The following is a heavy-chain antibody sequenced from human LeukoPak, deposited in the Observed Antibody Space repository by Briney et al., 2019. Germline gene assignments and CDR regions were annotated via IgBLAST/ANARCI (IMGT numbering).Heavy chain of an antibody. Sequence: SQTLSLTCAISGESVSSINGAWNWIRQSPSRGLEWLGRTYYRSKWYSDYALSVKGRITINPDTSRNQYSLQLDSVTPEDSAVCYCARDVGTTGWHTFDYWGQGTLVTVSS. V-gene: IGHV6-1*01. J-gene: IGHJ4*02. CDR3: ARDVGTTGWHTFDY. CDR2: TYYRSKWYS. D-gene: IGHD6-19*01. CDR1: GESVSSINGA.